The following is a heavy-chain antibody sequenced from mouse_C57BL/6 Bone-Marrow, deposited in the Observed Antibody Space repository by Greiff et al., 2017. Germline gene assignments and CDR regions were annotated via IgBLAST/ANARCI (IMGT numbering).Heavy chain of an antibody. Sequence: DVQLVESGGDLVKPGGSLKFSCAASGFTFSSYGMPWVRQTPDKRLEWVATISSGGSYTYYTDSVKGRFTISRDNAKNTLYLQMSSLKSEDTAMYYCARRFGTPFAYWGQGTLVTVSA. CDR3: ARRFGTPFAY. J-gene: IGHJ3*01. D-gene: IGHD4-1*01. V-gene: IGHV5-6*01. CDR1: GFTFSSYG. CDR2: ISSGGSYT.